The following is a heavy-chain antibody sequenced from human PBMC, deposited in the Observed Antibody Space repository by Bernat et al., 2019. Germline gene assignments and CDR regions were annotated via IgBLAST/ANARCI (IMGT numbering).Heavy chain of an antibody. D-gene: IGHD2-15*01. CDR2: INSDGSST. CDR3: ATAPGYCSGGSCYWYGMDV. Sequence: EVQLVESGGGLVQPGGSLRLSCAASGFTFSSYWMHWVRQAPGKGLVWVSRINSDGSSTSYADSVKGRLTISRDNAKNTLYLQMNSLRAEDTAVYYCATAPGYCSGGSCYWYGMDVWGQGTTVTVSS. CDR1: GFTFSSYW. J-gene: IGHJ6*02. V-gene: IGHV3-74*01.